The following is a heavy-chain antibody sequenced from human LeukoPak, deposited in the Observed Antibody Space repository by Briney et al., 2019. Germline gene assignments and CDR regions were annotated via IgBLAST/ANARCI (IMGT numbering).Heavy chain of an antibody. J-gene: IGHJ4*02. V-gene: IGHV3-7*01. CDR1: GFTFSSYW. CDR2: IKQDGRQR. CDR3: ARDGAATGDGFYS. Sequence: GGSLRLSCAASGFTFSSYWMSWVRQAPGKGLEWVANIKQDGRQRHYLDSVKGRFTISRDNAKNSLFLQLSSLRVEDTAVYFCARDGAATGDGFYSWGQGTLVTVSS. D-gene: IGHD6-13*01.